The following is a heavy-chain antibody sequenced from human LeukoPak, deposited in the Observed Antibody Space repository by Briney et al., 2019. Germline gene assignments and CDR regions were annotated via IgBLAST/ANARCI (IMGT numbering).Heavy chain of an antibody. CDR1: GFTFSSYA. CDR3: AREYSGSYYGYYYYYYMDV. Sequence: GGSLRLSCAASGFTFSSYAMSWVRQAPGKGPEWVSAISGSGGSTYYADSVKGRFTISRDNSKNTLYLQMNSLRAEDTAVYYCAREYSGSYYGYYYYYYMDVWGKGTTVTVSS. J-gene: IGHJ6*03. V-gene: IGHV3-23*01. D-gene: IGHD1-26*01. CDR2: ISGSGGST.